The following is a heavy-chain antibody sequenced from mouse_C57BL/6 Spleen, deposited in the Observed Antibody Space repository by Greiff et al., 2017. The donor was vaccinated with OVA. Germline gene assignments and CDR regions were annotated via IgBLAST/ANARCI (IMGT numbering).Heavy chain of an antibody. V-gene: IGHV1-64*01. CDR3: AREGLLPFAY. J-gene: IGHJ3*01. CDR2: IHPNSGST. Sequence: QVQLQQSGAELVKPGASVKLSCKASGYTFTSYWMHWVKQRPGQGLEWIGMIHPNSGSTNYNEKFKSKATLTVDKSSSTAYMQLSSLTSEDSAVYYCAREGLLPFAYWGQGTLVTVSA. D-gene: IGHD2-3*01. CDR1: GYTFTSYW.